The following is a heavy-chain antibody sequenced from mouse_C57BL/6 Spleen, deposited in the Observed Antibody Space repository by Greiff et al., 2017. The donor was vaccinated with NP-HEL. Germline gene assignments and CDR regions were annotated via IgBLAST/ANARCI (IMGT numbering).Heavy chain of an antibody. CDR1: GYTFTDYY. V-gene: IGHV1-76*01. CDR3: ARINDYDVYAMDY. J-gene: IGHJ4*01. Sequence: QVQLQQSGAELVRPGASVKLSCKASGYTFTDYYINWVKQRPGQGLEWIARIYPGSGNTYYNEKFKGKATLTAEKSSSTAYMQLSSLTSEDSAVYFCARINDYDVYAMDYWGQGTSVTVSS. D-gene: IGHD2-4*01. CDR2: IYPGSGNT.